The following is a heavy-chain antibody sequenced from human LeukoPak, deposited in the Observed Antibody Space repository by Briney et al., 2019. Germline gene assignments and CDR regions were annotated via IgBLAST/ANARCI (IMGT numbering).Heavy chain of an antibody. Sequence: SETLSLTCAVSGGSISSGGYSWSWIRQPPGKGLEWIGYIYHSGSTYYNPSLKSRVTISVDRSKNQFSLKLSSVTAADTAVYYCVRDPSVRTMVRGVIIGEGWFDPWGQGTLVTVSS. D-gene: IGHD3-10*01. V-gene: IGHV4-30-2*01. CDR1: GGSISSGGYS. CDR3: VRDPSVRTMVRGVIIGEGWFDP. CDR2: IYHSGST. J-gene: IGHJ5*02.